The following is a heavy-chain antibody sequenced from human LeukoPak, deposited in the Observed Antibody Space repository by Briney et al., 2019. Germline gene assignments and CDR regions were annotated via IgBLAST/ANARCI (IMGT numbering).Heavy chain of an antibody. CDR2: ISGSGGST. Sequence: GGFLRLSCAASGFTFSSYAMSWVRQAPGKGLEWVSAISGSGGSTYYADSVKGRFTISRDNSKNTLYLQMNSLRAEDTAVYYCAKGYYYDSSGYGSWGQGTMVTVSS. CDR1: GFTFSSYA. D-gene: IGHD3-22*01. J-gene: IGHJ3*01. V-gene: IGHV3-23*01. CDR3: AKGYYYDSSGYGS.